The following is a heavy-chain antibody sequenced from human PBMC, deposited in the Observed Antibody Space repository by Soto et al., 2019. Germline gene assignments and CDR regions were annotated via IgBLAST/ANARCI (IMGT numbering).Heavy chain of an antibody. CDR1: GFTFSSYG. D-gene: IGHD6-13*01. CDR2: IWYDGSNK. Sequence: GGSLRLSCAASGFTFSSYGMHWVRQAPGKGLEWVAVIWYDGSNKYYADSVKGRFTISRDNSKNTLYLQMNSLRAEDTAVYYCARDPGLAAAGTHFDYWGQGTLVTVSS. J-gene: IGHJ4*02. CDR3: ARDPGLAAAGTHFDY. V-gene: IGHV3-33*01.